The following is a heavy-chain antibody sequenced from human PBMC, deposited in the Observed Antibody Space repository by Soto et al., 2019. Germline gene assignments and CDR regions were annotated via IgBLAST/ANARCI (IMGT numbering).Heavy chain of an antibody. J-gene: IGHJ5*02. Sequence: SETLSLTCAVYGGSFSGYYWSWIRQPPGKGLEWNGYINHSGSTNYNPSLKSRVTISVDTSKNQFSLKLSSVTAADTAVYYCARVPTPWGQGTLVTVSS. CDR2: INHSGST. V-gene: IGHV4-34*01. CDR3: ARVPTP. CDR1: GGSFSGYY.